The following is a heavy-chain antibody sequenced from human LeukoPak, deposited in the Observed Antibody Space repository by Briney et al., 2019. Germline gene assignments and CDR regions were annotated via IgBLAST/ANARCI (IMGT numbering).Heavy chain of an antibody. J-gene: IGHJ4*02. D-gene: IGHD3-22*01. CDR3: VIQDCYDSSGYYQPFDY. CDR2: ISGSGGST. V-gene: IGHV3-23*01. Sequence: GGSLRLSCAASGFTFSSYAMSWVRQAPGKGLEWVSAISGSGGSTYYADSVKGRFTISRDNSKNTLYLQMNSLRAEDTAVYYCVIQDCYDSSGYYQPFDYWGQGTLVTVSS. CDR1: GFTFSSYA.